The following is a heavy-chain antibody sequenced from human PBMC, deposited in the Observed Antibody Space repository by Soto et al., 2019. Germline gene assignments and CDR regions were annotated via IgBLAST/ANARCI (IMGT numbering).Heavy chain of an antibody. CDR1: GGSFSGYY. CDR3: ARGTYDILTGYYRYYYYYYMDV. CDR2: INHSGST. V-gene: IGHV4-34*01. D-gene: IGHD3-9*01. Sequence: SETLSLTCAVYGGSFSGYYWSWIRQPPGKGLEWIGEINHSGSTNYNPSLKSRVTISVDTSKNQFSLKLSSVTAADTAVYYCARGTYDILTGYYRYYYYYYMDVWGKGTTVTVSS. J-gene: IGHJ6*03.